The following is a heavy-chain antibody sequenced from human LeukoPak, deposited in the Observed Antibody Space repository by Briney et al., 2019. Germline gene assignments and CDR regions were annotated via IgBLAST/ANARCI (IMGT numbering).Heavy chain of an antibody. D-gene: IGHD6-13*01. CDR3: ARVRIGQQLDKYYYYAMDV. Sequence: GASVKVSCKASGYTFTDYYMHWVRQAPGQGLEWMGWINPNSGGTNYAQKFQGRVTMTTDTAISTAYREVSRLRSDDTAVYYCARVRIGQQLDKYYYYAMDVWGQGTTVTVSS. CDR1: GYTFTDYY. J-gene: IGHJ6*02. CDR2: INPNSGGT. V-gene: IGHV1-2*02.